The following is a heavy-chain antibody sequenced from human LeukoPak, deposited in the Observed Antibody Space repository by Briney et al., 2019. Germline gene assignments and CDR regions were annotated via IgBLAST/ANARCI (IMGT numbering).Heavy chain of an antibody. J-gene: IGHJ6*03. CDR1: GGTFSSYA. CDR2: IIPIFGTA. CDR3: ARFEYSSSSWGYYYYMDV. D-gene: IGHD6-6*01. Sequence: GASVTVSCKASGGTFSSYAISWVRQAPGQGLEWMGGIIPIFGTANYAQKFQGRVTITADESTSTAYMELSSLRSEDTAVYYCARFEYSSSSWGYYYYMDVWGKGTTVTVSS. V-gene: IGHV1-69*13.